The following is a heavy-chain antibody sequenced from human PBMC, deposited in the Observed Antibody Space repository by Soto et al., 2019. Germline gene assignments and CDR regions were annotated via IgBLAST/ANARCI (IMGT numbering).Heavy chain of an antibody. J-gene: IGHJ6*02. CDR1: GGSIRSSTYY. CDR2: IYYSGST. V-gene: IGHV4-39*01. CDR3: AAGVDV. D-gene: IGHD3-10*01. Sequence: KTSETLSLTCTVSGGSIRSSTYYWGWIRQTPGKGLEWIGSIYYSGSTNYNPSLKSRVTISVDTSKNQFSLKLRSVTAADTAVFYCAAGVDVWGQGTTVTVSS.